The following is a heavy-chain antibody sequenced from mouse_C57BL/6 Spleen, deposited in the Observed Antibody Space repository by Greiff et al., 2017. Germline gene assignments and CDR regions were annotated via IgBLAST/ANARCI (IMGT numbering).Heavy chain of an antibody. Sequence: QVQLQQSGAELVRPGASVTLSCKASGYTFTDYEMHWVKQTPVHGLEWIGAIDPETGGTAYNQKFKGKAILTADKSSSTAYMERRSLTSEDSAVYYCTSLYGSSYFDYWGQGTTLTGSS. V-gene: IGHV1-15*01. CDR1: GYTFTDYE. CDR3: TSLYGSSYFDY. D-gene: IGHD1-1*01. CDR2: IDPETGGT. J-gene: IGHJ2*01.